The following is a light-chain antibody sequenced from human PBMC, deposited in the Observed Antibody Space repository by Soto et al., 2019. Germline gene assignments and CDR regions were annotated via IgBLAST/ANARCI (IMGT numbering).Light chain of an antibody. CDR3: GAWDDSLSGWV. Sequence: QPVLTQPPSVSGAPGQRVTISCTGSSSNIGAGYDVHWYQQLPGTAPKLLIYGNSNRPSGVPDRFSASKSATSASLAISGLRSDDEADYYCGAWDDSLSGWVFGGGTKLTVL. CDR1: SSNIGAGYD. V-gene: IGLV1-40*01. J-gene: IGLJ3*02. CDR2: GNS.